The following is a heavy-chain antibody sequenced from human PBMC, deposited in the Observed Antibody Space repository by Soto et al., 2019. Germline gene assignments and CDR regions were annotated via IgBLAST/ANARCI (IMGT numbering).Heavy chain of an antibody. CDR2: IYYSAST. CDR1: GGSISSGGYY. J-gene: IGHJ4*02. Sequence: SETLSLTCTVSGGSISSGGYYWSWIRQHPGKGLEWIGYIYYSASTYYNPSLKCRVTISVDTSKNQFSLKLSSVTAADTAVYYCARSRGGYSYGYFDYWGQGTLVTVSS. D-gene: IGHD5-18*01. CDR3: ARSRGGYSYGYFDY. V-gene: IGHV4-31*03.